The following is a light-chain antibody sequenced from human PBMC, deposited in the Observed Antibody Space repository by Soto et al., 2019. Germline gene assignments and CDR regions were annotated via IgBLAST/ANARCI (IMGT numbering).Light chain of an antibody. V-gene: IGKV3-11*01. CDR3: QQRYSWLT. CDR2: DTS. J-gene: IGKJ4*01. CDR1: QSVTKY. Sequence: EIVLTQSPPTVSLSPGARATLSCRASQSVTKYIAWYQHKPGRAPRLLIYDTSNRATGIPARFSGSGSGTDFTLTISSLEPEDSAMYYCQQRYSWLTFGGGTKVDIK.